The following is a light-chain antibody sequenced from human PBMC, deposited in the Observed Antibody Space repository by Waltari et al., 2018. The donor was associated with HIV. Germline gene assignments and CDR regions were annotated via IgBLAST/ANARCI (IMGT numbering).Light chain of an antibody. V-gene: IGLV7-46*02. CDR1: TGFITRGQF. Sequence: QAVVTQEPSLSVSPGETVTLTCTPFTGFITRGQFTYCFKMREGHDPRTLIYDTDKSHALTPGPFAGSIVGGKATLTLLGAQPEYEGVYFCLISYTGVRVFGGGTKLTV. J-gene: IGLJ2*01. CDR2: DTD. CDR3: LISYTGVRV.